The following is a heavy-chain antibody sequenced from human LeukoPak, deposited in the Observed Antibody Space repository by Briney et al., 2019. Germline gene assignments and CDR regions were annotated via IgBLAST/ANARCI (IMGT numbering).Heavy chain of an antibody. CDR2: INPNSGGT. CDR3: ARRVRGVIISGNWFDP. V-gene: IGHV1-2*02. D-gene: IGHD3-10*01. J-gene: IGHJ5*02. CDR1: GYTFTGYH. Sequence: ASVKVSCKASGYTFTGYHMHWVRQAPGQGLEWMGWINPNSGGTNYAQKFQGRVTMTRDTSISTAYMELSRLRSDDTAVYYCARRVRGVIISGNWFDPWGQGTLVTVSS.